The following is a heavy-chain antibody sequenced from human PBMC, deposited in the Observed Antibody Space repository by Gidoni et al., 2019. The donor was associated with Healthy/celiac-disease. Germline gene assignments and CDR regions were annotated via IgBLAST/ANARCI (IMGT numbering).Heavy chain of an antibody. CDR3: TRDQGGATRYFDY. V-gene: IGHV3-49*04. CDR1: GFPFGAYA. Sequence: EVQLVESGGGLVQPGRSLRLSCTASGFPFGAYAMSWVRQAPGKGLEWVGFIRSKAYGGTTEYAASVKGRFTISRDDSKSIAYLQMNSLKTEDTAVYYCTRDQGGATRYFDYWGQGTLVTVSS. CDR2: IRSKAYGGTT. D-gene: IGHD1-26*01. J-gene: IGHJ4*02.